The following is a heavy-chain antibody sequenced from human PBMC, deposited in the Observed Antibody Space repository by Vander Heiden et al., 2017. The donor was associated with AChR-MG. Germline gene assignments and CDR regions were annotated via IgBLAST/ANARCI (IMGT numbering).Heavy chain of an antibody. CDR1: GFTFSSYG. CDR3: AKGGIQSYYYYGMDV. Sequence: QVQPVESGVGVVEPGRPMRISCAASGFTFSSYGMHWVRQAPGKGLEWVAVISYDGSNKYYADSVKGRFTISRDNSKNTLYLQMNSLRAEDTAVYYCAKGGIQSYYYYGMDVWGQGTTVTVSS. D-gene: IGHD5-18*01. V-gene: IGHV3-30*18. J-gene: IGHJ6*02. CDR2: ISYDGSNK.